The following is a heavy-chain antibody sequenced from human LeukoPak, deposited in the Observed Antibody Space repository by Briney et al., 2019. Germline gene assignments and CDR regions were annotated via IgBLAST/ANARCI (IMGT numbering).Heavy chain of an antibody. V-gene: IGHV1-18*01. Sequence: ASVKVSCKASGYTFTSYGISWVRQAPGQGLEWMGWISAYNGNTNYAQKLQGRVTMTTDTSTSTAYMELRSLRSDDTAVYYCARIRATAYDFWSGYYPNYYYMDVWGKGTTVTVSS. CDR3: ARIRATAYDFWSGYYPNYYYMDV. CDR2: ISAYNGNT. J-gene: IGHJ6*03. CDR1: GYTFTSYG. D-gene: IGHD3-3*01.